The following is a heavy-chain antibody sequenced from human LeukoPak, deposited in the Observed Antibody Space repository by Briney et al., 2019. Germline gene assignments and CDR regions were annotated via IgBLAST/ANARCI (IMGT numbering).Heavy chain of an antibody. CDR1: GGSISSNHYY. J-gene: IGHJ4*02. CDR3: ARQATFAIAEAGSLDF. CDR2: LSYSGNA. Sequence: SSETLSLTCTVSGGSISSNHYYWGWIRQPPGKGLEWIGALSYSGNAYYSPSLRSRLTISVDTSKNQFSLKLRSVTAADTAVYYCARQATFAIAEAGSLDFWGQGTLVAVSS. V-gene: IGHV4-39*01. D-gene: IGHD6-13*01.